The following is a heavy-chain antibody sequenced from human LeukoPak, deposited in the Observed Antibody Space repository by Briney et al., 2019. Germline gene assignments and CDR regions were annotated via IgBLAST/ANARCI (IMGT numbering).Heavy chain of an antibody. D-gene: IGHD6-13*01. Sequence: SETLSLTCAVSGGSISSSNWWSWVRQPPGKGLEWIGEIYHSGSTNYNPSLKSRVTISVDKSKNQFSLKLSSVTAADTAVYYCARSSSGWYSAAFDIWGQGTMVTVPS. V-gene: IGHV4-4*02. J-gene: IGHJ3*02. CDR3: ARSSSGWYSAAFDI. CDR2: IYHSGST. CDR1: GGSISSSNW.